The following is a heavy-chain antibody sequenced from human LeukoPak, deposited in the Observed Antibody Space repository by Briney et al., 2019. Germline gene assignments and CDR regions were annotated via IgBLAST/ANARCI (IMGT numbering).Heavy chain of an antibody. J-gene: IGHJ4*02. CDR1: GYSFSNYW. CDR3: ARLQSLATVAFFFDS. V-gene: IGHV5-51*01. CDR2: IYPGDSDI. D-gene: IGHD4-11*01. Sequence: GESLKISCQASGYSFSNYWIGWVRQLPDKGLKWMAIIYPGDSDIRYSPSSQGRVTISADKSINTAYLRWSSLKASDTAIYYCARLQSLATVAFFFDSWGQGTLVTVSS.